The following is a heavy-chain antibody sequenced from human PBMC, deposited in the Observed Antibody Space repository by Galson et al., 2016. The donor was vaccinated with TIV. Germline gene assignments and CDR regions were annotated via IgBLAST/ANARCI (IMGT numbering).Heavy chain of an antibody. D-gene: IGHD5-12*01. CDR2: IIPILGPT. CDR1: GGSFSTYA. Sequence: SVKVSCKVSGGSFSTYAINWVRQAPGQGPEWMGGIIPILGPTKYAQRFQGRVSITADKSTNTAYMDLSSLRSDDTAVYYCAEDNQATFGYDDAFDIWGQGTLVTVAS. V-gene: IGHV1-69*06. J-gene: IGHJ3*02. CDR3: AEDNQATFGYDDAFDI.